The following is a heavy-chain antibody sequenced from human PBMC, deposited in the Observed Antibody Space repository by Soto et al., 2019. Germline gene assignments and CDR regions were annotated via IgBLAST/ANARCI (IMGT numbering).Heavy chain of an antibody. CDR1: GFTFSSYW. J-gene: IGHJ4*02. CDR3: ATDLGTTMARH. CDR2: IKQDGSEK. Sequence: GGSLRLSCAASGFTFSSYWMSWVRQAPGKGLEWVANIKQDGSEKNYVDSVKGRFTISRDNAKNSLYLQMNSLRAEDTAVYYCATDLGTTMARHWGQGTLVTVS. V-gene: IGHV3-7*04. D-gene: IGHD1-1*01.